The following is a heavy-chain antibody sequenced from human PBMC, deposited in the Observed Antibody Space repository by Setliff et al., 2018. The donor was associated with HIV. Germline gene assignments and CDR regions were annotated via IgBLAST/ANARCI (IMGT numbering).Heavy chain of an antibody. Sequence: SETLSLTCAVYVGSFSGYYWGWIRQPPGEGLEWIGSIYFTGTTYYNRSLKSRVTISVDTSKNQFSLKLTSVAAADTAVYYCARRASSHYASWYGDYFDSWGQGTLVTVSS. CDR2: IYFTGTT. CDR1: VGSFSGYY. V-gene: IGHV4-38-2*01. CDR3: ARRASSHYASWYGDYFDS. D-gene: IGHD6-13*01. J-gene: IGHJ4*02.